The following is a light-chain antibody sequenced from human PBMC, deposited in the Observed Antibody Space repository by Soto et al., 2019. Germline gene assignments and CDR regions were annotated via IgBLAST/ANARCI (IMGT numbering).Light chain of an antibody. CDR2: DVT. CDR1: SSDVGSYNR. V-gene: IGLV2-18*02. Sequence: QSALTQPPSVSGSHGQSVAISCTGTSSDVGSYNRVAWYQQPPGTAPKLIIYDVTNRPSGVPDRFSGSKSGNTASLTISGLQAEDEADYYCNSFTTSSTYVFGTGTKLTVL. CDR3: NSFTTSSTYV. J-gene: IGLJ1*01.